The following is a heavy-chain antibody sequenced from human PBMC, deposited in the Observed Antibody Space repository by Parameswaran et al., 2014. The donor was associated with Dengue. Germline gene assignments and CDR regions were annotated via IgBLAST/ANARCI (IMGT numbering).Heavy chain of an antibody. V-gene: IGHV5-51*01. CDR2: IYPGDSDT. J-gene: IGHJ6*02. D-gene: IGHD3-3*01. Sequence: VRQMPGKGLEWMGIIYPGDSDTRYSPSFQGQVTISADKSISTAYLQWSSLKASDTAMYYCARSYYDFWDGMDVWGQGTTVTVSS. CDR3: ARSYYDFWDGMDV.